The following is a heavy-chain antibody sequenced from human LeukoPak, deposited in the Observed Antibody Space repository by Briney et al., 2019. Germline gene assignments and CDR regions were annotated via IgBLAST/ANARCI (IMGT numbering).Heavy chain of an antibody. Sequence: ASVKVSCKASGYTFTSYGISWVRQAPGQGLEWMGWISAYNGNTNYAQKLQGRVTMTTDTSTSPAYMELRSLRSDDTAVYYCARATPGIAAAGKRGNFDYWGQGTLVTVSS. CDR1: GYTFTSYG. J-gene: IGHJ4*02. D-gene: IGHD6-13*01. V-gene: IGHV1-18*01. CDR2: ISAYNGNT. CDR3: ARATPGIAAAGKRGNFDY.